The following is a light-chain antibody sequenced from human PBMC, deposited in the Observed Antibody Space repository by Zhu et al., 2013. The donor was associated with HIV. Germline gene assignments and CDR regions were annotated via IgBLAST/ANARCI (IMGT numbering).Light chain of an antibody. CDR2: DVS. CDR3: QQRSHWPPT. Sequence: EVLMTQSPAALSASPGERATLSCRASQSVSGFLAWYQQKPGQAPRLLIYDVSNRATGIPVRSSGSGPGTDFTLTISSLEPVDFAVYYCQQRSHWPPTFGGGTKVEIK. J-gene: IGKJ4*01. CDR1: QSVSGF. V-gene: IGKV3-11*01.